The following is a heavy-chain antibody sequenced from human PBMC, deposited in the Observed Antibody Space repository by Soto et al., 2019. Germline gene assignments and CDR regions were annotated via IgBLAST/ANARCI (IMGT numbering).Heavy chain of an antibody. V-gene: IGHV1-69*06. CDR2: IIPIFGTA. CDR1: GYTFSSYA. D-gene: IGHD3-22*01. J-gene: IGHJ6*02. CDR3: ARLDRSGYYYPYYYYGMDV. Sequence: SVKVSCKASGYTFSSYAISWVRQAPGQGLGWMGGIIPIFGTANYAQKFQGRVTITADKSTSTAYMELSSLRSEDTAVYYCARLDRSGYYYPYYYYGMDVWGQGTTVTVSS.